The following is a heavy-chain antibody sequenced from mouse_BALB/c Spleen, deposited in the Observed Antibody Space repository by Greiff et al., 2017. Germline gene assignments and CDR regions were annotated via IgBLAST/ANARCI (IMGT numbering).Heavy chain of an antibody. J-gene: IGHJ2*01. CDR3: ARDAKMGNFDY. Sequence: EVKLMESGGGLVQPGGSLRLSCATSGFTFSDFYMEWVRQPPGKRLEWIAASRNKANDYTTEYSASVKGRFIVSRDTSQSILYLQMNALRAKDTAIYYCARDAKMGNFDYWGQGTTLTVSS. D-gene: IGHD2-3*01. CDR1: GFTFSDFY. V-gene: IGHV7-1*02. CDR2: SRNKANDYTT.